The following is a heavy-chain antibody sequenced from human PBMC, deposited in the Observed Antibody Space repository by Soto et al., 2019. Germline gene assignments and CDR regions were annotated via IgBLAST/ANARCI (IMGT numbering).Heavy chain of an antibody. D-gene: IGHD4-17*01. CDR2: IRSKANSYAT. CDR3: TRGYGVYVGEY. CDR1: GFTFSGSA. J-gene: IGHJ4*02. Sequence: EVQLVEPGGGLVQPGGSLKLSCAVSGFTFSGSAMHWVRQASGKGLEWVGRIRSKANSYATAYAASVKGRFTISGDDSKSTAYLQMNSLKAEEPAVYYCTRGYGVYVGEYWGKGTLVTVSS. V-gene: IGHV3-73*01.